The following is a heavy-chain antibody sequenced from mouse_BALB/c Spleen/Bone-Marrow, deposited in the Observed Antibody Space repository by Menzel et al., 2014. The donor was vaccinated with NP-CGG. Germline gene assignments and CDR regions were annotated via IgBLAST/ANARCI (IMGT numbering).Heavy chain of an antibody. D-gene: IGHD2-1*01. V-gene: IGHV3-1*02. CDR3: TRRGYGNWGYYAMDY. Sequence: VQLQQSGPDLVKPSQSLSLTCTVTGYSITSGYSWHWIRQFPGNKLGWMGYIHYSGSTNYNPSLKSRISITRDTSKNQFLLQLNSVTTEDTATYYCTRRGYGNWGYYAMDYWGQGTSVTVSS. J-gene: IGHJ4*01. CDR2: IHYSGST. CDR1: GYSITSGYS.